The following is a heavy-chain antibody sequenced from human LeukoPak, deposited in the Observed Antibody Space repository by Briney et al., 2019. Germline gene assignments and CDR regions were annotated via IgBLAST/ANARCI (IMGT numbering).Heavy chain of an antibody. CDR3: ARARGISAFDI. Sequence: GGSLRLSCAASGFTVSSNYMSWVRQAPGKGLEWVSVIYSGGSTYYADSVKGRFTISRDNSKNTLYLQMNSLRAEDTAVYYCARARGISAFDIWGQGTMVTVSS. CDR1: GFTVSSNY. CDR2: IYSGGST. V-gene: IGHV3-66*01. J-gene: IGHJ3*02. D-gene: IGHD3-3*02.